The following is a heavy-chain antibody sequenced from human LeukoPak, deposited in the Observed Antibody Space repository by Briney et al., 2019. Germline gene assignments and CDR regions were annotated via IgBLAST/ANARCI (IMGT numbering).Heavy chain of an antibody. Sequence: GGSLRLSCAASGFTFSSYAMSWVRQAPGKGLEWVSTIIVSGGNTYYTDSVKGRFTISRENSKNTVYLQMNSLRADDTAVYYCARYVLGASNYYFDYWGQGTLVTVSS. V-gene: IGHV3-23*01. D-gene: IGHD2-15*01. CDR1: GFTFSSYA. CDR2: IIVSGGNT. J-gene: IGHJ4*02. CDR3: ARYVLGASNYYFDY.